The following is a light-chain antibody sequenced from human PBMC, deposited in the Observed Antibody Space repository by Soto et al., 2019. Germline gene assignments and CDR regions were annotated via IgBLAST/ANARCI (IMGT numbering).Light chain of an antibody. Sequence: EIVLTQSPGTLSLSPGERATLSCRASQSVSTNLAWYQQKPGQAPRLLISDASNRATGIPARFSGSGSETDFTLTISSLEPEDSAVYYCQQRSNWPSLTFGGGTKVDIK. V-gene: IGKV3-11*01. CDR3: QQRSNWPSLT. J-gene: IGKJ4*01. CDR1: QSVSTN. CDR2: DAS.